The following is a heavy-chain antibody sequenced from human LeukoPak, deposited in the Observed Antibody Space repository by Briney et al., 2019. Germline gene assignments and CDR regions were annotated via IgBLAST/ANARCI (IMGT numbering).Heavy chain of an antibody. CDR2: INPNSGGT. CDR3: ARDRSTMVRGVIGFRFDP. D-gene: IGHD3-10*01. Sequence: ASVKVSCKASGYTFTGYYMHWVRQAPGQGLEWMGRINPNSGGTNYAQKFQGRVTMTRDTSIRTAYMELSRLRSDDTAVYYCARDRSTMVRGVIGFRFDPWGQGTLVTVSS. J-gene: IGHJ5*02. V-gene: IGHV1-2*06. CDR1: GYTFTGYY.